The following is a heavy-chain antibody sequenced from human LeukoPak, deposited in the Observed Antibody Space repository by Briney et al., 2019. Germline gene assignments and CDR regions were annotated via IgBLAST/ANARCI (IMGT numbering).Heavy chain of an antibody. D-gene: IGHD5-12*01. Sequence: GASVKVSCKASGYTFTSYGISWVRQAPGQGLEWMGWTSAYNGNTNYAQKLQGRVTMTTDTSTSTAYMELRSLRSDDTAVYYCARETSGYETNYYYYYMDVWGKGTTVTVSS. V-gene: IGHV1-18*01. CDR3: ARETSGYETNYYYYYMDV. CDR1: GYTFTSYG. J-gene: IGHJ6*03. CDR2: TSAYNGNT.